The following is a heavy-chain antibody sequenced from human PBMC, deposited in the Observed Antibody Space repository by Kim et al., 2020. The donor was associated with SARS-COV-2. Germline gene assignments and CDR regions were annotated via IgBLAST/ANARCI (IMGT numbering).Heavy chain of an antibody. V-gene: IGHV1-18*01. CDR3: ARDQNDYGDYLVDY. Sequence: ASVKVSCKASGYTFTSYGISWVRQAPGQGLEWMGWISAYNGNTNYAQKLQGRVTMTTDTSTSTAYMELRSLRSDDTAVYYCARDQNDYGDYLVDYWGQGTLVTVSS. J-gene: IGHJ4*02. D-gene: IGHD4-17*01. CDR1: GYTFTSYG. CDR2: ISAYNGNT.